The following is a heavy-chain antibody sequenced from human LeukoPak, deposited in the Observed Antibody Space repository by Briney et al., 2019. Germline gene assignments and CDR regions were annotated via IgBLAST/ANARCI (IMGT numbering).Heavy chain of an antibody. CDR2: IYYSGST. Sequence: SETLSLTCTVSGGSISSYYWSWIRQPPGKGLEWIGYIYYSGSTNYNPFLKSRVTISVDTSKNQFSLKLSSVTAADTAVYYCAGLYCSGGSCSFDYWGQGTLVTVSS. V-gene: IGHV4-59*01. D-gene: IGHD2-15*01. J-gene: IGHJ4*02. CDR3: AGLYCSGGSCSFDY. CDR1: GGSISSYY.